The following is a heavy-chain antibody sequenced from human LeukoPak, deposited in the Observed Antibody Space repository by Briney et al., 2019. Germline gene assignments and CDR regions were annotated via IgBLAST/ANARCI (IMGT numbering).Heavy chain of an antibody. CDR2: IVVGSGNT. CDR3: AATTGYLSTYYDFYYYYMDV. Sequence: ASVKVSCKASGFTFTSSAVQWVRQARGQRLEWIGWIVVGSGNTNYAQKFQERVTITRDMSTSTAYMELSSLRSEDTAVYYCAATTGYLSTYYDFYYYYMDVWGKGTTVTVSS. D-gene: IGHD3-3*01. V-gene: IGHV1-58*01. CDR1: GFTFTSSA. J-gene: IGHJ6*03.